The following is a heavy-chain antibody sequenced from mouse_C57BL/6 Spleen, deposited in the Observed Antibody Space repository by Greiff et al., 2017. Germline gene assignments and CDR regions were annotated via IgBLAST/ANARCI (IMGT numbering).Heavy chain of an antibody. D-gene: IGHD3-2*02. CDR2: INPNNGGT. CDR1: GYTFTDYY. Sequence: EVQLQQSGPELVKPGASVKISCKASGYTFTDYYMNWVKQSHGKSLEWIGDINPNNGGTSYNQKFKGKATLTVDKSSSTAYMELRSLTSEDSAVYYCATPDSSGYAWFAYWGQGTLVTVSA. CDR3: ATPDSSGYAWFAY. V-gene: IGHV1-26*01. J-gene: IGHJ3*01.